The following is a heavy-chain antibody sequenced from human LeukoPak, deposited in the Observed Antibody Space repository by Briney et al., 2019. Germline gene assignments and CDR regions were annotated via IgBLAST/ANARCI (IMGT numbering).Heavy chain of an antibody. Sequence: GGSLRLSCAVSGFSFRDYAMHWVRQALGKGLEWVSLIGPDGDTTFYADSVKGRFTISRDNSKNSLYLQMNSLRADDSAFYYCAKDWGGYSYRATDVWGQGTTVTVSS. J-gene: IGHJ6*02. CDR1: GFSFRDYA. V-gene: IGHV3-43*02. D-gene: IGHD5-18*01. CDR2: IGPDGDTT. CDR3: AKDWGGYSYRATDV.